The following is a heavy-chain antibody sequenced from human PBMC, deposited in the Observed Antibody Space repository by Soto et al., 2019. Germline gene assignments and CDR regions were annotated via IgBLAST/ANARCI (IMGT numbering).Heavy chain of an antibody. CDR3: AKCVGRWNSWFDP. D-gene: IGHD1-1*01. J-gene: IGHJ5*02. CDR1: GFTFSSYT. Sequence: GGSLRLSCAASGFTFSSYTMTWVRQAPGKGLEWVSSITGSSGHMYYTDSVKGRFTVSRDNSKNTLYLQMNSLRAEDTAVYYCAKCVGRWNSWFDPWGQGTLVTVSS. V-gene: IGHV3-23*01. CDR2: ITGSSGHM.